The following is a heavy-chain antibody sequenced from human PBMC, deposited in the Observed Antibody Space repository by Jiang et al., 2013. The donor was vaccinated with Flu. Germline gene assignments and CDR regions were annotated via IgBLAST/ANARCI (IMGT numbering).Heavy chain of an antibody. J-gene: IGHJ5*02. CDR2: ISWNSGSI. D-gene: IGHD3-3*01. CDR3: AKDGVLRFLEWSENWFDP. V-gene: IGHV3-9*01. Sequence: QLVESGGGLVQPGRSLRLSCAASGFTFDDYAMHWVRQAPGKGLEWVSGISWNSGSIGYADSVKGRFTISRDNAKNSLYLQMNSLRAEDTALYYCAKDGVLRFLEWSENWFDPWGQGTLVTVSS. CDR1: GFTFDDYA.